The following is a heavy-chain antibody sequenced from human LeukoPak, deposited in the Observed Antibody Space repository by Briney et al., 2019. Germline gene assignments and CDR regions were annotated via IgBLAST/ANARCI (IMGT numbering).Heavy chain of an antibody. J-gene: IGHJ3*02. Sequence: GGSLRLSCAASGFTFSSYGMHWVRQAPGKGLEWVSAISGSGGSTYYADSVKGRFTISRDNSKNTLYLQMNSLRAEDTAVYYCAKSAQPVVPAAKNPPLFDIWGQGTMVTVSS. CDR2: ISGSGGST. CDR3: AKSAQPVVPAAKNPPLFDI. D-gene: IGHD2-2*01. V-gene: IGHV3-23*01. CDR1: GFTFSSYG.